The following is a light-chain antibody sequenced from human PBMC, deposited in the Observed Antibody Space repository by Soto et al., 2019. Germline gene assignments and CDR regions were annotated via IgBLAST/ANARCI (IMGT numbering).Light chain of an antibody. V-gene: IGKV3-15*01. CDR3: QQYHSYWT. CDR1: QSISSN. CDR2: RTS. J-gene: IGKJ1*01. Sequence: ENMLTQSPATLSVSPGERATLSCRASQSISSNLAWYQQKPGQAPRLLMFRTSSRATGFPARFSGSGSGTEFTLTINSLQPDDFATYYCQQYHSYWTFGQGTKVDI.